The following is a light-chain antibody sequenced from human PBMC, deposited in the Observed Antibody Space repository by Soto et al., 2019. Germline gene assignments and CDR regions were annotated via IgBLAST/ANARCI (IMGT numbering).Light chain of an antibody. CDR2: AAS. Sequence: DIQMTQSPSSLSASVGDRVTITCRASQSISSYLNWYQQKPGKAPKLLIYAASSLQSGVPSRFSGSGSGTDFTLTISSPQPEDFATYYCQQSYSTLMYTFGQGTKLEIK. CDR3: QQSYSTLMYT. J-gene: IGKJ2*01. V-gene: IGKV1-39*01. CDR1: QSISSY.